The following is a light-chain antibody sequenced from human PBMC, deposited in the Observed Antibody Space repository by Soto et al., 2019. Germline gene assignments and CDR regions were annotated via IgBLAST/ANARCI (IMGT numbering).Light chain of an antibody. V-gene: IGKV3D-20*01. J-gene: IGKJ4*01. Sequence: IVLTQSPATLSLSPGERATLSCGASQSIAKNYLGWYQQKPGLAPRLLIYDVSNRATGIPDRFSGSGSGTDFTLTITRLEPEDFAVYYCQQYAHSPLTFGGGTKVESK. CDR1: QSIAKNY. CDR3: QQYAHSPLT. CDR2: DVS.